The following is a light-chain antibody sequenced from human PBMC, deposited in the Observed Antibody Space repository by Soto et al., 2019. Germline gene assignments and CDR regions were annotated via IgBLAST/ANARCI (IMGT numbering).Light chain of an antibody. CDR1: NSNLGDYNY. CDR2: DVS. V-gene: IGLV2-11*01. J-gene: IGLJ1*01. Sequence: QCALTQPRSVSGSPGQSVAISWTGTNSNLGDYNYVSWYQQHPGKAPKLMISDVSKRPSGVPDRFSGSKSGNTASLTISGLQAEDEADYYCCSSAGTYTYVFGTGTKLTVL. CDR3: CSSAGTYTYV.